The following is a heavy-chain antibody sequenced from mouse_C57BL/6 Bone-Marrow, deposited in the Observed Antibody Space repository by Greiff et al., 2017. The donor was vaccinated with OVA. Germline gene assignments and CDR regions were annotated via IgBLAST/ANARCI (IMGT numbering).Heavy chain of an antibody. V-gene: IGHV5-6*01. Sequence: EVKLVESGGDLVKPGGSLKLSCAASGFTFSSYGMSWVRQTPDKRLEWVATISSGGSYTYYPDSVKGRFTISRDNAKNTLYLQMSSLKSEDTAMYYCAREGLRRAMDDWGQGTSVTVSS. J-gene: IGHJ4*01. CDR2: ISSGGSYT. D-gene: IGHD2-4*01. CDR1: GFTFSSYG. CDR3: AREGLRRAMDD.